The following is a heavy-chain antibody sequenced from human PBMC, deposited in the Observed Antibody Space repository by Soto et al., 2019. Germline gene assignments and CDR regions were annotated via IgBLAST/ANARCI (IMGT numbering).Heavy chain of an antibody. CDR3: ARATFGAVLHLEA. V-gene: IGHV4-30-2*01. J-gene: IGHJ6*02. CDR2: IYPRGAA. CDR1: GASIATEGYT. D-gene: IGHD3-3*01. Sequence: SETLSLTCAVSGASIATEGYTWSWIRQPPGKGLEWIGYIYPRGAAHYNPPLKSRVTLSLDTSRNRFSLSVGSVTAADTAVYYCARATFGAVLHLEAWRQGTTVNV.